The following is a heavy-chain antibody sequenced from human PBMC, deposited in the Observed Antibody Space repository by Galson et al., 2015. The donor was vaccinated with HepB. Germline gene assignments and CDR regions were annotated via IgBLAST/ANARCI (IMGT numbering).Heavy chain of an antibody. CDR1: TYTFSYYA. V-gene: IGHV7-4-1*02. Sequence: ASTYTFSYYAMNWVRQAPGQGLEWMGWINTNTGNPTYAQGFTGRFVFPLDTSVSTAYLQISSLKAEDTAVYYCARGHYYDSRNYAYWGQGTLVTVSS. CDR2: INTNTGNP. D-gene: IGHD3-22*01. CDR3: ARGHYYDSRNYAY. J-gene: IGHJ4*02.